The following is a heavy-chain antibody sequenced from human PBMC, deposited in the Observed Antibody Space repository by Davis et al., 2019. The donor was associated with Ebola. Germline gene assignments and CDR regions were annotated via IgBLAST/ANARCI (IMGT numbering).Heavy chain of an antibody. V-gene: IGHV4-4*07. Sequence: SETLSLTCIVSGGSITSYYWSWIRQPAGRGLEWIVRIYGSGSTTYNPSLESRVTMSVDRPKNQFSLKLTSVTAADTAVYFCARDRHDTSGYGFWGQGTLVTVSS. CDR2: IYGSGST. D-gene: IGHD3-22*01. J-gene: IGHJ4*02. CDR3: ARDRHDTSGYGF. CDR1: GGSITSYY.